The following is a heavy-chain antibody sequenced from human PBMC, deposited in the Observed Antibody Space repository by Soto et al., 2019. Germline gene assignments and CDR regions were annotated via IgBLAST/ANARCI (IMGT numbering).Heavy chain of an antibody. CDR3: ARVAVAGTRVDY. CDR1: GGSISSSNW. V-gene: IGHV4-4*02. J-gene: IGHJ4*02. D-gene: IGHD6-19*01. Sequence: QVQLQESGPGLVKPSGTLSLTCAVSGGSISSSNWWSWVRQPPGKGLEWIGEIYHSGSTNYNPSLKSRVTISVDQSQNQLSLKLSSVTAADTAVYYCARVAVAGTRVDYWGQGTLVTVSS. CDR2: IYHSGST.